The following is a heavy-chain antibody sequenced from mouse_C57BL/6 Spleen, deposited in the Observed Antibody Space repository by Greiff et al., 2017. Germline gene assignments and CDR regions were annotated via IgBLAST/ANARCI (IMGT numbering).Heavy chain of an antibody. CDR2: ISSGSSTI. CDR1: GFTFSDYG. Sequence: DVMLVESGGGLVKPGGSLKLSCAASGFTFSDYGMHWVRQAPEKGLEWVAYISSGSSTIYYADTVKGRFTISRDNAKNTLFLQMTSLRSEDTAMYYCARTWSGAWFAYWGQGTLVTVSA. V-gene: IGHV5-17*01. D-gene: IGHD1-1*02. J-gene: IGHJ3*01. CDR3: ARTWSGAWFAY.